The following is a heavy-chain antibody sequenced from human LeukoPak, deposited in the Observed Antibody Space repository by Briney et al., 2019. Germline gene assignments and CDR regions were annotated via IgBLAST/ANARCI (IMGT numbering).Heavy chain of an antibody. CDR3: ARGVYSSGNDAFDI. CDR1: GYTFTGYY. D-gene: IGHD6-19*01. Sequence: ASVKVSCKASGYTFTGYYMHWVRQAPGQGLEWMGWINPNSGGTNYAQKFQGRVTMTTDTSTSTAYMELRSLRSDDTAVYYCARGVYSSGNDAFDIWGQGTMVTVSS. CDR2: INPNSGGT. J-gene: IGHJ3*02. V-gene: IGHV1-2*02.